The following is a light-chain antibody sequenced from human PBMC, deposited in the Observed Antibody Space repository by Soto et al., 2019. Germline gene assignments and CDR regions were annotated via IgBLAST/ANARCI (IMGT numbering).Light chain of an antibody. CDR3: QQYNSWPRT. J-gene: IGKJ1*01. CDR1: QSVSGN. V-gene: IGKV3-15*01. CDR2: GAS. Sequence: EILMTQSPDTLSVSPGERATLSCRASQSVSGNLAWYQQNPGQAPRLLIYGASARATGIPARFSGSGSGTDFTLTISSLQSEDFAVYYCQQYNSWPRTFGQGTKVEIK.